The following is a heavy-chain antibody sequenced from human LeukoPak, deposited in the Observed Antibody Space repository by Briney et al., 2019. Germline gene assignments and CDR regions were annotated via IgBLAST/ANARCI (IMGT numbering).Heavy chain of an antibody. CDR1: GYTFPSYF. CDR3: ARTAARRFDY. Sequence: ASVTVSCKASGYTFPSYFMHWVRQAPGQGLEWMGIINPTGGSTTYAQKFQGRVTMTRDTSTSTVYMELSSLRSDDTAVYYCARTAARRFDYWGQGALVTVSS. J-gene: IGHJ4*02. D-gene: IGHD6-6*01. V-gene: IGHV1-46*01. CDR2: INPTGGST.